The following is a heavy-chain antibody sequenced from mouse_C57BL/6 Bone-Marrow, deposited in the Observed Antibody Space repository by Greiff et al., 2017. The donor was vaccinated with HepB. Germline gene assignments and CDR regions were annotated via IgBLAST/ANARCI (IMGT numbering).Heavy chain of an antibody. J-gene: IGHJ3*01. Sequence: VQLQQPGAELVMPGASVKLSCKASGYTFTSYWMHWVKQRPGQGLEWIGMIHPNSGSTNYNEKFKSKATLTVDKSSSTAYMQLSSLTSEDSAVYYCARDWAYWGQGTLVTVSA. CDR1: GYTFTSYW. D-gene: IGHD4-1*01. CDR3: ARDWAY. CDR2: IHPNSGST. V-gene: IGHV1-64*01.